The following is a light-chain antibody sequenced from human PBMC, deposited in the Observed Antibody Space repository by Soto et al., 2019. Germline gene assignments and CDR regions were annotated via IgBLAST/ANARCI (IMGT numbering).Light chain of an antibody. CDR3: QQYNSYSRT. Sequence: IPMTPSPSTLSASLLDRVTITCRASQSIGRWLAWYQQKPGKAPKLLIFDASTLESGVPSRFSGSGSGTEFSLTITSLQPDDFATYYCQQYNSYSRTFGQGTKVDIK. CDR2: DAS. J-gene: IGKJ1*01. CDR1: QSIGRW. V-gene: IGKV1-5*01.